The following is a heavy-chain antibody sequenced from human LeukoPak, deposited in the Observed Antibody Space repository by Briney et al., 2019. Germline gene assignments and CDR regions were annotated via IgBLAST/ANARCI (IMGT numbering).Heavy chain of an antibody. CDR2: INANSGTT. J-gene: IGHJ5*01. V-gene: IGHV3-23*01. D-gene: IGHD6-19*01. Sequence: PGGSLRLSCAASGFAFSVYAMSWIRQPPGKGLEWVSTINANSGTTSYAASVRGRFTISRDNSKNTLYLQLNTLIAVETATYYCAKPISGGLAVTADWFHPWGQGTLVVVSS. CDR3: AKPISGGLAVTADWFHP. CDR1: GFAFSVYA.